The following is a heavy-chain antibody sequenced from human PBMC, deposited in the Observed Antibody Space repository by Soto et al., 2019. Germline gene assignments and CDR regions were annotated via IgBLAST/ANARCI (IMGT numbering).Heavy chain of an antibody. CDR3: ARVSDRRGAFDI. CDR1: GYIFTSYG. J-gene: IGHJ3*02. CDR2: ISAYNGNT. V-gene: IGHV1-18*04. Sequence: ASVKVSCKASGYIFTSYGISWVRQAPGQGLEWMGWISAYNGNTNYAQKLQGRVTMTTDTSTSTAYMELRSLRSDDTAVYYCARVSDRRGAFDIWGQGTMVTVSS.